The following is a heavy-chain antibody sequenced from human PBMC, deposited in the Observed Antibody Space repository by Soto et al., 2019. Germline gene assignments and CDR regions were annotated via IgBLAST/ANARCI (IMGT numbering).Heavy chain of an antibody. CDR2: INPNSGGT. CDR1: VYTFTGYY. J-gene: IGHJ4*02. Sequence: ASVKVSCKASVYTFTGYYMHWVRQAPGQGLEWMGWINPNSGGTNYAQKFQGWVTISRDNAKNSLYLQMNSLRAEDTAWYYCAKGGTAVIGIVDYWGQGTLVTVSS. CDR3: AKGGTAVIGIVDY. V-gene: IGHV1-2*04. D-gene: IGHD4-4*01.